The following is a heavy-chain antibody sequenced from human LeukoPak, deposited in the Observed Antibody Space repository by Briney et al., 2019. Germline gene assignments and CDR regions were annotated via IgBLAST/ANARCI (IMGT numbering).Heavy chain of an antibody. CDR1: GFTVSSNY. CDR2: IYSGGST. J-gene: IGHJ2*01. D-gene: IGHD6-19*01. Sequence: GGSLRLSCTVSGFTVSSNYMSWVRQAPVKGLEWVSVIYSGGSTYHAESVKGRLTISRDISKNTLYLQMNSLGAEDTAVYYCARGGSGWHFDLWGRGTLVTVSS. CDR3: ARGGSGWHFDL. V-gene: IGHV3-53*01.